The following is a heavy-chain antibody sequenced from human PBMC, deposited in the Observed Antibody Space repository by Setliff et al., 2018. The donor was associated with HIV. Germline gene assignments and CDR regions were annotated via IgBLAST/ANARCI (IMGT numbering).Heavy chain of an antibody. CDR1: GASISSNSYY. CDR2: VYYSGSA. V-gene: IGHV4-39*01. CDR3: ARPTSGSNSPYVD. D-gene: IGHD3-10*02. Sequence: SETLSLTCSVSGASISSNSYYWGWIRQPPGKGLEWIANVYYSGSAYYNPSLKSRLSISVDMSKNQFSLRLSSVTAADTAIYYCARPTSGSNSPYVDWGQGTLVTVSS. J-gene: IGHJ4*01.